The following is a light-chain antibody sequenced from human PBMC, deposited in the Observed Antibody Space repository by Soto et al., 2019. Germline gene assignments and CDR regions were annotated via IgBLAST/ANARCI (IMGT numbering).Light chain of an antibody. CDR3: HQYIHWVTWT. J-gene: IGKJ1*01. CDR2: SAS. CDR1: QSVSSK. V-gene: IGKV3-15*01. Sequence: EIVMTQSPATLSLSPGQRATLSCRASQSVSSKLAWYQQRPGQAPRLLSYSASTRATGIPARFSGSGSGTDFTLTIGSLQSEDFAVYYCHQYIHWVTWTVGQGTKVEIK.